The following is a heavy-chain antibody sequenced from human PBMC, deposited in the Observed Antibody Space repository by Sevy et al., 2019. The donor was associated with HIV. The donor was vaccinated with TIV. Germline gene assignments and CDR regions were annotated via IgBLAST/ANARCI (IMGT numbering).Heavy chain of an antibody. CDR1: GDSVSSNSAA. CDR3: ARGDYGGNSDYYYGMDV. J-gene: IGHJ6*02. V-gene: IGHV6-1*01. CDR2: TYYRSKWYN. D-gene: IGHD4-17*01. Sequence: SQTLSLTCAISGDSVSSNSAAWNWIRQSPSRGLEWLGRTYYRSKWYNDYAVSVKSRITINPDTSKNQFSLQLNSVTPEDTAEYYCARGDYGGNSDYYYGMDVWGQGTTVTVSS.